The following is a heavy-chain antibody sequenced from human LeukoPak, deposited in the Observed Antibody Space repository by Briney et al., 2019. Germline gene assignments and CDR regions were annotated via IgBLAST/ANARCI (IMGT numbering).Heavy chain of an antibody. Sequence: SETLSLTSTVSGGSISSYYWSWIRQPPGQGLEGSGYIFYSGSTNSNPSLKSRVTISVETPKKQFSLKLSSVTAADPAVYYCARDVLRRGIASANWFDPWGQGTLVTVSS. CDR1: GGSISSYY. D-gene: IGHD2/OR15-2a*01. CDR3: ARDVLRRGIASANWFDP. V-gene: IGHV4-59*01. CDR2: IFYSGST. J-gene: IGHJ5*02.